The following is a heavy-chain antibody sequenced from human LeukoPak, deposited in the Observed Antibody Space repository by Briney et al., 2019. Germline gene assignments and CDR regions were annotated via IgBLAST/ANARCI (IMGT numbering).Heavy chain of an antibody. CDR2: ISWNSGSI. D-gene: IGHD2-2*02. Sequence: GGSLRLSCAASGFTFDDYAMHWVRQAPGKGLEWVSGISWNSGSIGYADSVKGRFTISRDNAKNSLYLRMNSLRAEDMALYYCAKADCSSTSCYTMDYWGQGTLVTVSS. J-gene: IGHJ4*02. CDR3: AKADCSSTSCYTMDY. V-gene: IGHV3-9*03. CDR1: GFTFDDYA.